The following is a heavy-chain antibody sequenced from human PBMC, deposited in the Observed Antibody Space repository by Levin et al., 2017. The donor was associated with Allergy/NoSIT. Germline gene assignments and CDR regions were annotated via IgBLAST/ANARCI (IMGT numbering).Heavy chain of an antibody. Sequence: GGSLRLSCAASGFTFSSYSINWVRQAPGKGLEWVSFISSSSSTIFYADSVKGRSTISRDNAKNSLYLQMDSLRAEDTAVYYCARSGYSYGYDDYFDYWGQGTLVTVSS. CDR2: ISSSSSTI. V-gene: IGHV3-48*01. J-gene: IGHJ4*02. CDR3: ARSGYSYGYDDYFDY. D-gene: IGHD5-18*01. CDR1: GFTFSSYS.